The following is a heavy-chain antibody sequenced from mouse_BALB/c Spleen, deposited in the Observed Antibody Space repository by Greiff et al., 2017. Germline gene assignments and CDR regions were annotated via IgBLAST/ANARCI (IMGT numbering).Heavy chain of an antibody. CDR2: INPYNDGT. J-gene: IGHJ2*01. CDR3: ARELLRWYFDY. D-gene: IGHD1-1*01. V-gene: IGHV1-14*01. CDR1: GYTFTSYV. Sequence: SGPELVKPGASVKMSCKASGYTFTSYVMHWVKQKPGQGLEWIGYINPYNDGTKYNEKFKGKATLTSDKSSSTAYMELSSLTSEDSAVYYCARELLRWYFDYWGQGTTLTVSS.